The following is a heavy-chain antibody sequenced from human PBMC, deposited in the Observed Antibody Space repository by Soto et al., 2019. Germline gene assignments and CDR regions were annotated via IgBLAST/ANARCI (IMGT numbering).Heavy chain of an antibody. D-gene: IGHD6-6*01. Sequence: GASVKVSFKASDDTFTNYGLSWVRQAPGQGLEWMGWISAYNGDTNSAQRLQGRLTMTTDTSTSTAYMELRSLRSDDTAVYYCARTYSKYFSSSESDYWGQGTLVTVSS. V-gene: IGHV1-18*01. CDR2: ISAYNGDT. CDR1: DDTFTNYG. J-gene: IGHJ4*02. CDR3: ARTYSKYFSSSESDY.